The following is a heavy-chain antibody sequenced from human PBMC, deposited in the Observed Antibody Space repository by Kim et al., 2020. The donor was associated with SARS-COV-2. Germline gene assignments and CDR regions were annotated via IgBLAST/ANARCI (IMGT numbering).Heavy chain of an antibody. J-gene: IGHJ3*01. V-gene: IGHV3-64D*06. D-gene: IGHD3-10*01. CDR1: GFKFTSYP. Sequence: GGSLRLSCSASGFKFTSYPIHWVRQAPGKGLEHVSAINTFGGDTYYVDSVKGRFTISKDNSRNTVYLQMTSLRPDDTAVYYCVKVGLQYYGSGTYYLDVFEVWGQGTTVTVSS. CDR2: INTFGGDT. CDR3: VKVGLQYYGSGTYYLDVFEV.